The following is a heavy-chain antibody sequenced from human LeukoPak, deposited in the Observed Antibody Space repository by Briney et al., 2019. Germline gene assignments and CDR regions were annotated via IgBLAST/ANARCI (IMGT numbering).Heavy chain of an antibody. CDR1: GFTFSSYA. D-gene: IGHD3-9*01. V-gene: IGHV3-23*01. Sequence: GGSPRLSCAASGFTFSSYAMSWVRQAPGKGLEWVSAISGGGGSTYYADSVKGRFTISRDNSKNTLYLQMNSLRAEDTAVYYCASSLILTGYYSDYWGQGTLVTVSS. CDR2: ISGGGGST. CDR3: ASSLILTGYYSDY. J-gene: IGHJ4*02.